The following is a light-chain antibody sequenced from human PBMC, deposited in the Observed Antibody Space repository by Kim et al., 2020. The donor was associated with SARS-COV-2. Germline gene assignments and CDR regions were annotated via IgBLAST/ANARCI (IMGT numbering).Light chain of an antibody. V-gene: IGKV1-39*01. CDR1: QPINTY. CDR2: AAS. CDR3: QQSYDTPTT. J-gene: IGKJ1*01. Sequence: ASVGDRVIIPCRASQPINTYLNWYQHKPGRAPSLLIYAASHLQRGVPSRFSATGAGTAFTLTITSLQPEDLATYYCQQSYDTPTTFGQGTKVDIK.